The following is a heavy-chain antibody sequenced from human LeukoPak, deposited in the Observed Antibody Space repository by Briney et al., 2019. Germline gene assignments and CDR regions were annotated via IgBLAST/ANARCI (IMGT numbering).Heavy chain of an antibody. CDR2: IYYSGST. J-gene: IGHJ5*02. Sequence: SETLSLTCTVSGGSISSSSYYWGWIRHPPGKGLEWIGSIYYSGSTYYNPSLKSRVTISVDTSKNQFSLKLSSVTAADTAVYYCARLSYYGSGSYLVDPWGQGTLVTVSS. CDR3: ARLSYYGSGSYLVDP. CDR1: GGSISSSSYY. D-gene: IGHD3-10*01. V-gene: IGHV4-39*01.